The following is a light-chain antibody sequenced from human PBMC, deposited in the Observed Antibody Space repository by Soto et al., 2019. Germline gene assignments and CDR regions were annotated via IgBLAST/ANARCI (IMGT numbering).Light chain of an antibody. CDR1: QSVSSY. J-gene: IGKJ2*01. CDR3: QQRGNWPRT. V-gene: IGKV3-11*01. CDR2: DAS. Sequence: EIVLTQSPATLSLSPGERATLSCRASQSVSSYLAWYQQKPGQAPRLLIYDASNRATDIPARFSGSGSGTDFTLPISSLESEDFAVYYCQQRGNWPRTFGQGTKLEIK.